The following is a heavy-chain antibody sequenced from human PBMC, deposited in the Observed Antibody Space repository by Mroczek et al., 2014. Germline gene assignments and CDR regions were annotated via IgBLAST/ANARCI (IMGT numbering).Heavy chain of an antibody. V-gene: IGHV4-59*01. Sequence: VQLLESGPGLVKPSETLSLTCTVSGGSISSYYWSWIRQPPGKGLEWIGYIYYSGSTNYNPSLKSRVTISVDTSKNQFSLKLSSVTAADTAVYYCARATASMGFXMVRGEGFFDYWGQGTLVTVSS. CDR3: ARATASMGFXMVRGEGFFDY. CDR1: GGSISSYY. D-gene: IGHD3-10*01. J-gene: IGHJ4*02. CDR2: IYYSGST.